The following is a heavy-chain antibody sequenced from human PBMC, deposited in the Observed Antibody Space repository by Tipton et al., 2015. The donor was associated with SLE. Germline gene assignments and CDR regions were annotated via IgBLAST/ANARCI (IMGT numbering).Heavy chain of an antibody. CDR3: ALDRGGSPNGMDV. Sequence: LSLTCIVSGGSVSGSTYYWGWIRQPPGKGLEWIGTVYYSGSTYYNPSLKSRVTISVDTSKNQFSLKLSSVIAADTAAYYCALDRGGSPNGMDVWGQGTTVTVSS. D-gene: IGHD2-15*01. CDR2: VYYSGST. CDR1: GGSVSGSTYY. V-gene: IGHV4-39*01. J-gene: IGHJ6*02.